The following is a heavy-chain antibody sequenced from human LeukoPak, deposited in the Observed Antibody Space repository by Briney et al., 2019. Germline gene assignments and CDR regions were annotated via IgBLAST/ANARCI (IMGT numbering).Heavy chain of an antibody. CDR3: ARESLTWLQSRTSWFDP. V-gene: IGHV3-30*04. CDR1: GFTFSSYA. D-gene: IGHD5-24*01. Sequence: GGSLRLSCAASGFTFSSYAMHWVRQAPGKGLEWVAVISYDGSNKYYADSVKGRFTISRDNSKNTLYLQMNSLRAEDTAVYYCARESLTWLQSRTSWFDPWGQGTLVTVSS. J-gene: IGHJ5*02. CDR2: ISYDGSNK.